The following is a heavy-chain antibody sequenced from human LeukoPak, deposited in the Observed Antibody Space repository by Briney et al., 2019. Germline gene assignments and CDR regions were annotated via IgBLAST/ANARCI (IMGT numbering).Heavy chain of an antibody. J-gene: IGHJ4*02. Sequence: SETLSLTCTVSGGSITTTSWWSWVRQPPGKGLEWIGEINHSGSTKYNPSLKSRVTISVDRSKNQFSLKLSSVTAADTAVYYCARGPDFYDSSGYYPIWGQGTLVTVSS. D-gene: IGHD3-22*01. CDR1: GGSITTTSW. CDR3: ARGPDFYDSSGYYPI. V-gene: IGHV4-4*02. CDR2: INHSGST.